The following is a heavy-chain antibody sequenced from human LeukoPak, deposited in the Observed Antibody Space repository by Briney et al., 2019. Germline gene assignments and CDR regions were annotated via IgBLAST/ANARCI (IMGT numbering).Heavy chain of an antibody. Sequence: GGSLRLSCAASGSSFSNYAMSWVRQAPGKGLEWVSGISWNSGSIGYADSVKGRFTISRDNAKNSLYLQMNSLRAEDMALYYCAKSLESGAAAGTFDYWGQGTLVTVSS. CDR1: GSSFSNYA. CDR3: AKSLESGAAAGTFDY. J-gene: IGHJ4*02. D-gene: IGHD6-13*01. CDR2: ISWNSGSI. V-gene: IGHV3-9*03.